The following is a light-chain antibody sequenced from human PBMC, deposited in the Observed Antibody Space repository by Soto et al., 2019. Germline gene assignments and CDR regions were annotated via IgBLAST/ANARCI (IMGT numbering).Light chain of an antibody. J-gene: IGLJ3*02. Sequence: QSALTQPASVSGSPGQSITISCTGTSSDIGRYNYVAWFQQHPGKAPRLMIYDVTNRPSGLSNRFSGSKSGNTASLTISGLQAEDEADYYCSSYSTSGSWVFGGGTKLTV. CDR2: DVT. V-gene: IGLV2-14*03. CDR3: SSYSTSGSWV. CDR1: SSDIGRYNY.